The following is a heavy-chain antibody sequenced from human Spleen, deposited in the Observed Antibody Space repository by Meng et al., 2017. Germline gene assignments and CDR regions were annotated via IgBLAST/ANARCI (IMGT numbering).Heavy chain of an antibody. Sequence: GESLKISCAASGFTFSGYAMHWVRQAPGKGLEWVALISYDGTEKYYADSVKGRFTFSRDNSKNTLYLQMNSLRAEDTAVYYCARDRRYYYGSGSYDYYYGMDVWGQGTTVTVSS. CDR1: GFTFSGYA. CDR2: ISYDGTEK. D-gene: IGHD3-10*01. J-gene: IGHJ6*02. V-gene: IGHV3-30*07. CDR3: ARDRRYYYGSGSYDYYYGMDV.